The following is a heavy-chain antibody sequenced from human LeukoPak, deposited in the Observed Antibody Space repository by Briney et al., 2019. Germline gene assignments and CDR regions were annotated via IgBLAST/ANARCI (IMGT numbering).Heavy chain of an antibody. J-gene: IGHJ4*02. V-gene: IGHV3-53*01. CDR3: AKEAPYGDYVPDH. D-gene: IGHD4-17*01. Sequence: PGGSLRLSCAASGFTVSSNYMSWVRQAPGKGLEWVSVIYSGGSTYYADSVKGRFTISRDNSKNTLYLQMNSLRAEDTAVYYCAKEAPYGDYVPDHWGQGTLVTVSS. CDR2: IYSGGST. CDR1: GFTVSSNY.